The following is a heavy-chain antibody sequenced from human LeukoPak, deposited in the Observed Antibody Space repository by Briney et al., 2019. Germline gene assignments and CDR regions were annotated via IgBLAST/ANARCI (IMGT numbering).Heavy chain of an antibody. D-gene: IGHD4-17*01. Sequence: GESLKISCKASGYTFTNFRIGWVRQMPGKGLEWMGIIYPADSDARYSPSFQGQVTISADKSVSTAYLQWSSLKASDTAMYYCARHEGRTVTATDYWGQGTLVTDSS. V-gene: IGHV5-51*01. J-gene: IGHJ4*02. CDR1: GYTFTNFR. CDR3: ARHEGRTVTATDY. CDR2: IYPADSDA.